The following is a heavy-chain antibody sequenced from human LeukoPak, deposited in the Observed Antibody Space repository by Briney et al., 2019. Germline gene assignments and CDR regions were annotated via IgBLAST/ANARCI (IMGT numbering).Heavy chain of an antibody. J-gene: IGHJ4*02. CDR1: EFSVGSNY. CDR2: IYSGGRT. D-gene: IGHD4-17*01. V-gene: IGHV3-53*01. CDR3: ARTPGLHDYGY. Sequence: GGSLRLSCAASEFSVGSNYMTWVRQAPGKGLEWVSLIYSGGRTYYADSVKGRFTISRDSSKNTLYLQMNSLRAEDTAVYYCARTPGLHDYGYWGQGTLVTVSS.